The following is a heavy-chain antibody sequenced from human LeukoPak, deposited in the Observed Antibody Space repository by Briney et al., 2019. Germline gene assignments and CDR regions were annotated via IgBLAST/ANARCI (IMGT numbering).Heavy chain of an antibody. CDR3: VRSAASFKYYFDY. Sequence: GESLKISCKGSGYSFISYWSGWVRPMPGKGLEWMGIIYPGDSDTRYSPSFQGQVTISADKSISTAYLQWSRLKASDTAMYYCVRSAASFKYYFDYWGQGTLLTVSS. D-gene: IGHD6-13*01. CDR2: IYPGDSDT. J-gene: IGHJ4*02. CDR1: GYSFISYW. V-gene: IGHV5-51*01.